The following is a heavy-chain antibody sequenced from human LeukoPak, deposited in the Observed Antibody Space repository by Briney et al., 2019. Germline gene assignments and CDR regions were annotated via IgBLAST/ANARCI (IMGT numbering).Heavy chain of an antibody. CDR1: GGSISSGGYY. J-gene: IGHJ4*02. Sequence: PSETLSLTCTVSGGSISSGGYYWSWIRQPPGKGLEWIGYIYHSGSTYYNPSLKSRVTISVDRSKNQFSLKLSSVTAADTAVYYCARHPSFDYWGQGTLVTVSS. CDR3: ARHPSFDY. CDR2: IYHSGST. V-gene: IGHV4-30-2*01.